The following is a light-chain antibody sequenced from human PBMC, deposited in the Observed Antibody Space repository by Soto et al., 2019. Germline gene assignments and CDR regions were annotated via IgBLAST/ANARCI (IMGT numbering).Light chain of an antibody. CDR2: TTN. J-gene: IGLJ3*02. V-gene: IGLV8-61*01. CDR1: SGSVSTSYY. Sequence: QTVVTQEPSFSVSPGRTVTLTCGLSSGSVSTSYYPSWYQQTPGQAPRTLIYTTNTRSSGVPDRFSGSILGNKAALTITGAQEDDESDYYCVLYMGSGISVFGGGTKLTGL. CDR3: VLYMGSGISV.